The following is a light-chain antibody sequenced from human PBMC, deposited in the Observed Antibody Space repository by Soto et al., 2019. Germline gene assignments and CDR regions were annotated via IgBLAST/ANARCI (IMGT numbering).Light chain of an antibody. Sequence: EIVLTQSPGTLPLSPGERATLSCRASQSVSSSYLAWYQQKPGQAPRLLIYGVSSRATGIPDRFSGSGSGTDFTLTISRLEPEDFAIYYCQQYYIPTTFGQGTRLEIK. V-gene: IGKV3-20*01. CDR2: GVS. J-gene: IGKJ5*01. CDR3: QQYYIPTT. CDR1: QSVSSSY.